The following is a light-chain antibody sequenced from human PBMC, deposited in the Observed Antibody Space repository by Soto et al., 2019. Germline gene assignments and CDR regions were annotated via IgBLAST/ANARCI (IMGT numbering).Light chain of an antibody. CDR3: HKYNSYTWK. CDR1: QSVSDW. J-gene: IGKJ1*01. CDR2: DTS. V-gene: IGKV1-5*01. Sequence: IQMTQSPSTLSASVGDRVTITCRASQSVSDWLAWYQQKPGNPPKLLIYDTSRLESAVPSRFSASGSGTEFTLTISGLQPDDFATYYCHKYNSYTWKCGQGTKGDIK.